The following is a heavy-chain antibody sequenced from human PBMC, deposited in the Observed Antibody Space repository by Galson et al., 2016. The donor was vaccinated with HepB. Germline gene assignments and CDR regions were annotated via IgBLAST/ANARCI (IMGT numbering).Heavy chain of an antibody. V-gene: IGHV4-31*03. CDR1: GGSVISGGYC. Sequence: TLSLTCSVSGGSVISGGYCWTWIRHHPDKGLEWIGYIDSSGSTHYNPSLQTRVAISADPSKNQFSLKLVSVTAADAALYYCARASGWLVDYWGRGALVTVSS. D-gene: IGHD2-21*01. CDR3: ARASGWLVDY. CDR2: IDSSGST. J-gene: IGHJ4*02.